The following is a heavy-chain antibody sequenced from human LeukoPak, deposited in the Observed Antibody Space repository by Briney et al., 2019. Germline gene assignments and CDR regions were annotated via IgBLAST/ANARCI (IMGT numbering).Heavy chain of an antibody. CDR1: GFTVSSNY. D-gene: IGHD6-13*01. Sequence: GGSLRFSCAASGFTVSSNYKSWVRQAPGKGLEWVSVIYSGGSTYYADSVKGRFTISRDNSKNTLYLQMNSLRAEDTAVYYCARVGSSWQVSEYYFDYWGQGTLVTVSS. V-gene: IGHV3-66*01. CDR2: IYSGGST. J-gene: IGHJ4*02. CDR3: ARVGSSWQVSEYYFDY.